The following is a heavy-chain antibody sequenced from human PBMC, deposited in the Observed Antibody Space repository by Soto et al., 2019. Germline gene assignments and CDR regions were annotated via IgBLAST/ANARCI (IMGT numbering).Heavy chain of an antibody. CDR3: ARHKSGSDWLDP. D-gene: IGHD2-15*01. CDR2: MFYSGAT. CDR1: GGSISDISYC. J-gene: IGHJ5*02. Sequence: PSETLSLTCTVSGGSISDISYCWGWIRQPPGKGLQWIGCMFYSGATYYNPSLKNRVTLSVDTSNNEFSLKLVSVTAPDTAVYYCARHKSGSDWLDPWGQGNLVTVSS. V-gene: IGHV4-39*01.